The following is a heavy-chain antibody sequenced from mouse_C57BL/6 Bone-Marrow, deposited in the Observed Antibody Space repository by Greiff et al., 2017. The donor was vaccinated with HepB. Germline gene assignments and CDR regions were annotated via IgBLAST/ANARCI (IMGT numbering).Heavy chain of an antibody. CDR2: IDPANGNT. V-gene: IGHV14-3*01. CDR1: GFNIKNTY. J-gene: IGHJ4*01. D-gene: IGHD1-1*01. CDR3: ARSGDYGSSPYAMDY. Sequence: VQLQQSVAELVRPGASVKLSCTASGFNIKNTYMHWVKQRPEQGLEWIGRIDPANGNTKYAPKFQGKSTITADTSSNTAYLQLSCLTSEDTAIYYCARSGDYGSSPYAMDYWGQGTSVTVSS.